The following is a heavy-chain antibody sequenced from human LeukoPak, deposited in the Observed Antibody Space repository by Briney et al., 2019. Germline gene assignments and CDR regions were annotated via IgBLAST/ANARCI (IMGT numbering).Heavy chain of an antibody. D-gene: IGHD3-3*01. Sequence: PGGSLRLSCAASGFTFSSYSMNWVRQAPGKGLEWVSSISSNSAYIYYADSLKGRFTISRDNAKNSLYLQMNSLRAEDTAVYYCARRVDTYYNFWSGYLDYWGQGTLVTVSS. CDR1: GFTFSSYS. V-gene: IGHV3-21*06. J-gene: IGHJ4*02. CDR2: ISSNSAYI. CDR3: ARRVDTYYNFWSGYLDY.